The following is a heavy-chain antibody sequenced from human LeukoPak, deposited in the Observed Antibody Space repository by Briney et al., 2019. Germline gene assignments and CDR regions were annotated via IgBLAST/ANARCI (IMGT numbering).Heavy chain of an antibody. Sequence: ASVKVSCKASGYTFTNYYIHWVRQAPGQGLEWMGIINPSGDTTSYAQKFQGRLTMTRDASTSTVYMELSSLRSEDTAVYYCARALIYSGYTYYFDYWGQGTLVTVFS. V-gene: IGHV1-46*01. CDR1: GYTFTNYY. D-gene: IGHD5-12*01. CDR3: ARALIYSGYTYYFDY. CDR2: INPSGDTT. J-gene: IGHJ4*02.